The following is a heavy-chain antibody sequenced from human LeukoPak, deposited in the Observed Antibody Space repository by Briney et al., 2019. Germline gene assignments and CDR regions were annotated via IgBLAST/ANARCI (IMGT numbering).Heavy chain of an antibody. V-gene: IGHV1-69*05. CDR2: IIPIFGTA. D-gene: IGHD7-27*01. CDR3: ARGPPANWGQVND. Sequence: SVKVSCKASGGTFSSYAISWVRQAPGQGLEWMGGIIPIFGTANYAQKFQGRVTTTTDESPSTAYMELRSLRSQNTAVYYSARGPPANWGQVNDGGQGTLVTVP. J-gene: IGHJ4*02. CDR1: GGTFSSYA.